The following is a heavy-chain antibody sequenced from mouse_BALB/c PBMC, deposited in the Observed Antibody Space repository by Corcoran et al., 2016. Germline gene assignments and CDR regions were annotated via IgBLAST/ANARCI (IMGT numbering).Heavy chain of an antibody. D-gene: IGHD1-1*01. Sequence: EVLLQQSGPELVKPGTSVKIPCKASGYTFTDYNMDWVKQSHGKSLEWIGDINPNNGGTIYNQKFKDKATLTVDKSSSTVYMEIRSLTSEDAAVYYCARRDYFGSSPSDYWGQGTTLTVSS. V-gene: IGHV1-18*01. CDR3: ARRDYFGSSPSDY. CDR2: INPNNGGT. CDR1: GYTFTDYN. J-gene: IGHJ2*01.